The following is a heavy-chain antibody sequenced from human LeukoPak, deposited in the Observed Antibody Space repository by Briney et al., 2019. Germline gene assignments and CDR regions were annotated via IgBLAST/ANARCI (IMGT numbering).Heavy chain of an antibody. CDR2: IKGSGSEK. J-gene: IGHJ4*02. V-gene: IGHV3-7*01. CDR1: GFTFDYYW. Sequence: GGSLRLSCAASGFTFDYYWMTSVRQAPGKGLEWLANIKGSGSEKYYVDSVKGRFTISRDTAKTSLYLQMNRLRVEDTAVYYCARGWGERGKCRGGTCNNPQFDYWGRGTLVTVSS. CDR3: ARGWGERGKCRGGTCNNPQFDY. D-gene: IGHD2-15*01.